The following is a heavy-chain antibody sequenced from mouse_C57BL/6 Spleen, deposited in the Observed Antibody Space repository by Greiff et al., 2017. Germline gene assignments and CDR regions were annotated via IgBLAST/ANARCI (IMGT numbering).Heavy chain of an antibody. CDR1: GFTFSDYG. CDR2: ISSGSSTI. D-gene: IGHD2-5*01. J-gene: IGHJ3*01. CDR3: ARDHYSNYGFAY. Sequence: EVNVVESGGGLVKPGGSLKLSCAASGFTFSDYGMHWVRQAPEKGLEWVAYISSGSSTIYYADTVKGRFPISRDNAKNTLFLQMTSLRSEDTAMYYCARDHYSNYGFAYWGQGTLVTVSA. V-gene: IGHV5-17*01.